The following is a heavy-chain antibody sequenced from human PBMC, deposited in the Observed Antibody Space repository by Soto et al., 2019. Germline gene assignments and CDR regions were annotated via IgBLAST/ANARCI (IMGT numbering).Heavy chain of an antibody. CDR3: ARDTIFGTFSGMDV. CDR2: IYYSGST. V-gene: IGHV4-31*03. J-gene: IGHJ6*02. CDR1: GGSISSGGYY. D-gene: IGHD3-3*01. Sequence: SETLSLTCTVSGGSISSGGYYWSWIRQHPGKGLEWIGYIYYSGSTYYNPSLKSRVTISVDTSKNQFSLKLSSVTAADTAVYYCARDTIFGTFSGMDVWGQGTTVTVSS.